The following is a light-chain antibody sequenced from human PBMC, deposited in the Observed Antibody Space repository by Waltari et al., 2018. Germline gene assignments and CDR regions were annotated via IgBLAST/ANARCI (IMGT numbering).Light chain of an antibody. CDR3: GSYRSGSTLV. Sequence: QSALTQPASVSGSPGQSIAIPCTGTSRAIGRHRTCSAYQQQPGKAPKIIIYNVHNRPSGVSDRFSGSKSGNTASLTISGLQAEDEADYYCGSYRSGSTLVFGGGTRLTVL. J-gene: IGLJ2*01. CDR2: NVH. CDR1: SRAIGRHRT. V-gene: IGLV2-14*03.